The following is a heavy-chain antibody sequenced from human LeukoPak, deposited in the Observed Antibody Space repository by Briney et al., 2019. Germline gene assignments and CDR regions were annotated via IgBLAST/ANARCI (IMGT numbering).Heavy chain of an antibody. CDR2: IYYSGST. V-gene: IGHV4-31*03. CDR3: ARVFIVVVPAAPHYYYYYYMDV. Sequence: SETLSLTCTVSGGSISSGGYYWSWIRQHPGKGLEWIGYIYYSGSTYYNPSLKSRVTISVDTSKNQFSLKLSSVTAADTAVYYCARVFIVVVPAAPHYYYYYYMDVWGKGTTVTVSS. CDR1: GGSISSGGYY. J-gene: IGHJ6*03. D-gene: IGHD2-2*01.